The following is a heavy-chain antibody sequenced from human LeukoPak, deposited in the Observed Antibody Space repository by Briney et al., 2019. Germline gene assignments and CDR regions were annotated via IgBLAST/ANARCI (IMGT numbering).Heavy chain of an antibody. D-gene: IGHD2-15*01. CDR1: GGTFSSYA. V-gene: IGHV1-69*06. J-gene: IGHJ4*02. CDR3: ARDVLGYCSGGSCYSDY. CDR2: IIPIFGTA. Sequence: ASVKVSCRASGGTFSSYAISWVRQAPGQGLEWMGGIIPIFGTANYAQKFQGRVTITADKSTSTAYMELSSLRSEDTAVYYCARDVLGYCSGGSCYSDYWGQGTLVTVSS.